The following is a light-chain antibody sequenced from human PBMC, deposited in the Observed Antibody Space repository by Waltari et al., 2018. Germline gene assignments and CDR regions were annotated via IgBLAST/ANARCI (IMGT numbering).Light chain of an antibody. CDR1: SGHSSNI. CDR2: VNSDGTH. Sequence: QLVLTQSPSASASLGASIKLTCTLSSGHSSNIIAWLQQQPERGPRYLMKVNSDGTHSKGDDSPDRCAGSSSGAERYLTISSLQSEDEADYYCQTGGHGTWVFGGGTKVTVL. V-gene: IGLV4-69*01. J-gene: IGLJ3*02. CDR3: QTGGHGTWV.